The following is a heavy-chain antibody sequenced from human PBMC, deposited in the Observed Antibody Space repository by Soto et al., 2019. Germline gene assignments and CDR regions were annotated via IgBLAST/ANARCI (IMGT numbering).Heavy chain of an antibody. CDR1: GYSFAGYW. D-gene: IGHD3-22*01. V-gene: IGHV5-10-1*01. J-gene: IGHJ4*02. Sequence: GESLKVSCKGSGYSFAGYWITWVRQKPGKGLEWMGRIDPSDSQTYYSPSFRGHVTISATKSITTVFLQWSSLRASDTAMYYCARQIYDSDTGPNFQYYFDSWGQGTPVTVSS. CDR3: ARQIYDSDTGPNFQYYFDS. CDR2: IDPSDSQT.